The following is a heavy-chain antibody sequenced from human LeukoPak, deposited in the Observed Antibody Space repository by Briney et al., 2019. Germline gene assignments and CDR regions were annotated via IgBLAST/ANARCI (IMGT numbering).Heavy chain of an antibody. J-gene: IGHJ5*02. D-gene: IGHD3-9*01. CDR2: ISYDGSNK. Sequence: PGGSLRLSCAASGFTFSTYAMHWVRQAPGKGLEWVTVISYDGSNKYYADSVKGRFTISRDNAKNSLYLQMYSLRAEDTAVYHCARSGTTSDILTGQNWFDPWGQGTLVTVSS. CDR1: GFTFSTYA. V-gene: IGHV3-30*03. CDR3: ARSGTTSDILTGQNWFDP.